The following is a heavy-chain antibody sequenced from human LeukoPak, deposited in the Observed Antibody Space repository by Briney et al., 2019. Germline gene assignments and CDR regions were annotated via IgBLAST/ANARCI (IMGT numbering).Heavy chain of an antibody. Sequence: SETLPLTCAVYGVSFSGYYWSWIRQPPGKGLEWIGEINHSGSTNYNPSLKSRVTISVDTSKNQFSLKLSSVTAADTAVYYCARDHIGYTQTYYWGQGTLVTVSS. V-gene: IGHV4-34*01. CDR3: ARDHIGYTQTYY. J-gene: IGHJ4*02. D-gene: IGHD5-24*01. CDR2: INHSGST. CDR1: GVSFSGYY.